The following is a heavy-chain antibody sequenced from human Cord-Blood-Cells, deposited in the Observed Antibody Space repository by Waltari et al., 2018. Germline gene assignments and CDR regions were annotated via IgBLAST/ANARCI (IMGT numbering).Heavy chain of an antibody. V-gene: IGHV4-34*01. D-gene: IGHD2-2*01. CDR1: GGSFSGYH. CDR3: ASPRIPAMLNAFDI. Sequence: QVQLQQWGAGLLMPSETLSLTCAVHGGSFSGYHWSWTRQPPGKGLEGIGEINHSGSTNYNPSLKSRVTISVDTSKNQFSLKLSSVTAADTAVYYCASPRIPAMLNAFDIWGQGTMVTVSS. J-gene: IGHJ3*02. CDR2: INHSGST.